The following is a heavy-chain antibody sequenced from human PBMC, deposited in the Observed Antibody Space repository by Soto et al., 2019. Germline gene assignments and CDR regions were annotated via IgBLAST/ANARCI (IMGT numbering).Heavy chain of an antibody. D-gene: IGHD1-26*01. CDR1: GFTFSGYG. J-gene: IGHJ4*02. CDR2: ISYDGSNT. CDR3: AKEGGLSGSYYISSSYYFDY. Sequence: QVQLVESGGGVVQPGRSLRLSCVASGFTFSGYGMHWVRQAPGKGLEWVAIISYDGSNTYYADPVKGRFTISRDNSKNTLYLQMNSLRAEDTSVYYCAKEGGLSGSYYISSSYYFDYWGQGTLVTVSS. V-gene: IGHV3-30*18.